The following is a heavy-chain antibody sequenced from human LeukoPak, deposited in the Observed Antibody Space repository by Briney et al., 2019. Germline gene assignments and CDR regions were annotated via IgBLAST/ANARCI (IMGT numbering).Heavy chain of an antibody. Sequence: SETLSLTCAVSGGSLISDNFYWGWIRQPPGKGLEWIGSIYYSGSTYYNPSLNSRVTISVDTSKNRFSLKLSSVTAADTAVYSCARRRGTYYWYFDYWGEETLATVSS. J-gene: IGHJ4*02. CDR1: GGSLISDNFY. V-gene: IGHV4-39*01. CDR3: ARRRGTYYWYFDY. D-gene: IGHD1-26*01. CDR2: IYYSGST.